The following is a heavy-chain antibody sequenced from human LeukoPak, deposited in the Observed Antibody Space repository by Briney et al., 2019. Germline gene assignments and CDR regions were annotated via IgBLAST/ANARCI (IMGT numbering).Heavy chain of an antibody. CDR2: IYSGGST. CDR1: GFTVSSNY. D-gene: IGHD6-13*01. J-gene: IGHJ4*02. CDR3: ARDPSGSSSWVRFDY. Sequence: GGSLRLSCAASGFTVSSNYMSWVRQAPGKGLEWVSLIYSGGSTYYADSVKGRFTISRDNSKNTLYLQMNSLRAEDTAVYYCARDPSGSSSWVRFDYWGQGTLVTVSS. V-gene: IGHV3-66*01.